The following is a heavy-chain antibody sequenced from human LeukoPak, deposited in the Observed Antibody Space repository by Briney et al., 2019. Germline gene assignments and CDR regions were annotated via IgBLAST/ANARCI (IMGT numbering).Heavy chain of an antibody. Sequence: GGSLRLSCAASGFTFNTYSMNWVRQAPGKGLEWVSYISYSSSTIYYADSVKGRFTISRDNAKNSLYLQMNSLRDEDTAVYYCARDEEAAAAGTFDCWGQGTLVTVSS. V-gene: IGHV3-48*02. CDR1: GFTFNTYS. CDR2: ISYSSSTI. J-gene: IGHJ4*02. CDR3: ARDEEAAAAGTFDC. D-gene: IGHD6-13*01.